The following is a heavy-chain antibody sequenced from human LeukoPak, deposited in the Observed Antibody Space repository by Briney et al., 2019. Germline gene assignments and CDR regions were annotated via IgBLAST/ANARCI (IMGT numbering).Heavy chain of an antibody. CDR3: ARGAGAAMVTPDY. CDR2: INHNSGGT. D-gene: IGHD5-18*01. V-gene: IGHV1-2*02. Sequence: ASVKDSCKACGYTFTGYYMHWVRQAPGQGLAWMGWINHNSGGTNYAQKFQGRVTMTRDTSISTSYMELSRLRSDDTAVYYCARGAGAAMVTPDYWGQGTLVTVSS. J-gene: IGHJ4*02. CDR1: GYTFTGYY.